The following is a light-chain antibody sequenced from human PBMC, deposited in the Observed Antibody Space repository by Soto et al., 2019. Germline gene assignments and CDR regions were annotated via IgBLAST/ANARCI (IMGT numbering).Light chain of an antibody. Sequence: EIVLTQSPATLSLSPGARATLSCRASQSIGYYLAWYQHKPGQAPRLLSYDASNRATGIPARFSGGGSGTEFTLTISSLEPEDFAVYYCQQRSDWPPWTFGQGTKVEIK. J-gene: IGKJ1*01. CDR3: QQRSDWPPWT. V-gene: IGKV3-11*01. CDR1: QSIGYY. CDR2: DAS.